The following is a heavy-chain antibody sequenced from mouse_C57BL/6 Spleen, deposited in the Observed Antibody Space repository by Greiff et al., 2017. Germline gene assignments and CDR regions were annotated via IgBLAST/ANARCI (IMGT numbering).Heavy chain of an antibody. CDR3: VRNGLPYYFDY. V-gene: IGHV2-2*01. CDR1: GFSLTSYG. D-gene: IGHD5-5*01. Sequence: QVQLKESGPGLVQPSQSLSITCTVSGFSLTSYGVHWVRQSPGKGLEWLGVIWSGGSTDYNAAFISRLSITKDNSKSQVFFKMNSLQADDTAIYYCVRNGLPYYFDYWGQGTTLTVSS. CDR2: IWSGGST. J-gene: IGHJ2*01.